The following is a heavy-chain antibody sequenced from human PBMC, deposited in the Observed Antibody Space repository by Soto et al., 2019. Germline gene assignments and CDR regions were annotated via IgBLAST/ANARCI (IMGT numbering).Heavy chain of an antibody. CDR2: IYSGGST. D-gene: IGHD6-19*01. J-gene: IGHJ6*02. V-gene: IGHV3-66*01. CDR3: ARDHSSGYYYYYGMDV. Sequence: EVQLVESGGGLVQPGGSLRLSCAASGFTVSSNYMSWVRQAPGKGLEWVSVIYSGGSTYYADSVKGRFTISRDNSNNTLYLQMNRLRAEDTAVYYCARDHSSGYYYYYGMDVWGQGTTVTVSS. CDR1: GFTVSSNY.